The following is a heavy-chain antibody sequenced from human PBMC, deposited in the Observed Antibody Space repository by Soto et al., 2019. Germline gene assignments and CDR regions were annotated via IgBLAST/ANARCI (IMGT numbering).Heavy chain of an antibody. J-gene: IGHJ4*02. CDR2: IYYSGST. CDR3: ARGIRLRWYQEYYFDY. CDR1: GGSISSGDYY. Sequence: SETLSLTCTVSGGSISSGDYYWSWIRQPPGKGLEWIGYIYYSGSTYYNPSLKSRVTISVDTSKNQFSLKLSSVTAADTAVYYCARGIRLRWYQEYYFDYWGQGTLVTVSS. V-gene: IGHV4-30-4*01. D-gene: IGHD4-17*01.